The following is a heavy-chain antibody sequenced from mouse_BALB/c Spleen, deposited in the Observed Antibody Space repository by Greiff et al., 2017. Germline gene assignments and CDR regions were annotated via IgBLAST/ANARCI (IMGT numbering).Heavy chain of an antibody. CDR1: GYSFTGYF. Sequence: EVMLVESGPELVKPGASVKISCKASGYSFTGYFMNWVMQSHGKSLEWIGRINPYNGDTFYNQKFKGKATLTVDKSSSTAHMELRSLASEDSAVYYCARFTTGYYYAMDYWGQGTSVTVSS. V-gene: IGHV1-20*02. D-gene: IGHD2-12*01. CDR3: ARFTTGYYYAMDY. CDR2: INPYNGDT. J-gene: IGHJ4*01.